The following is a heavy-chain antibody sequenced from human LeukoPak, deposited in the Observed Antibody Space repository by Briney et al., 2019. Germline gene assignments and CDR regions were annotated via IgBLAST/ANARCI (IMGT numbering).Heavy chain of an antibody. CDR1: GFTFDDYA. CDR3: ARGPKSRITMIVGAFDI. V-gene: IGHV3-9*01. Sequence: GGSLRLSCAASGFTFDDYAMHWVRQAPGKGLEWVSGISWNSGSIGYADSVKGRFTISRDNAKDSLYLQMNSLRAEDTAVYYCARGPKSRITMIVGAFDIWGQGTMVTVSS. J-gene: IGHJ3*02. CDR2: ISWNSGSI. D-gene: IGHD3-22*01.